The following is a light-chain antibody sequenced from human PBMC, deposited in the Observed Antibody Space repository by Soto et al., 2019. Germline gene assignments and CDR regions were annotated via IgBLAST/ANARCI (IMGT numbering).Light chain of an antibody. CDR2: AAS. V-gene: IGKV1-39*01. Sequence: DLQMTQSPSSLSASVGDRVTITCRASQSISSYLNWYQQKPGKAPKLLIYAASSLKSGVPSRFSGSGSGTDFTLTISSLQPEDFATYYCQQSYSTRVYTFGQGTKLEIK. CDR3: QQSYSTRVYT. J-gene: IGKJ2*01. CDR1: QSISSY.